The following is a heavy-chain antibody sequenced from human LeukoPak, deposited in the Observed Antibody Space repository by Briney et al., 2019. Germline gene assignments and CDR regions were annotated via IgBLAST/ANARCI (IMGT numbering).Heavy chain of an antibody. V-gene: IGHV4-39*01. Sequence: SETLSLTCTVSGGSVSSTEFSWGWVRQPPGKGLQWIGNIYYTGSTYYNPSLNSRVTMSVDTSQNQISLKMTSVTAADTAVYYCARLSKGRYFDYIFDYWGQGTLVTGAS. CDR3: ARLSKGRYFDYIFDY. CDR2: IYYTGST. CDR1: GGSVSSTEFS. J-gene: IGHJ4*02. D-gene: IGHD3-9*01.